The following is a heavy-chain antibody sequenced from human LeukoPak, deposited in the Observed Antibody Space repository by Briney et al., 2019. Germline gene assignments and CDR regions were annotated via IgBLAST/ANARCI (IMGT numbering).Heavy chain of an antibody. D-gene: IGHD6-19*01. CDR2: ISSSSSYI. CDR1: GFTFSSYS. CDR3: ARDAIAVAGTEDYYYYGMDV. Sequence: PGGSLRLSCAASGFTFSSYSMNWVRQAPGKGLEWVSSISSSSSYIYYADSVKGRFTISRDNAKNSLYLQMNSLRAEDTAVYYCARDAIAVAGTEDYYYYGMDVWGRGTTVTVSS. J-gene: IGHJ6*02. V-gene: IGHV3-21*01.